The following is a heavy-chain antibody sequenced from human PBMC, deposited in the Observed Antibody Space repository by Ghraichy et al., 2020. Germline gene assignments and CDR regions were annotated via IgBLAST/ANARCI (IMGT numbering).Heavy chain of an antibody. D-gene: IGHD1-7*01. CDR1: GYTFTDYY. CDR3: ARGSSISGTPKPMTN. J-gene: IGHJ4*02. Sequence: ASVKVSCKPSGYTFTDYYMHWVRRAPGQGLDWMGWINPNSGGTNYAQSFQGRVTMTRDTSMSTAYMELSRLRSDDTAVYYCARGSSISGTPKPMTNWGQGTLVTVSS. V-gene: IGHV1-2*02. CDR2: INPNSGGT.